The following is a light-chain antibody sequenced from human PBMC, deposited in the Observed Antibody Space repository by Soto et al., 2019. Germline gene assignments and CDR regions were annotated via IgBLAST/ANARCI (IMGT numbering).Light chain of an antibody. CDR2: EVS. V-gene: IGLV2-23*02. J-gene: IGLJ1*01. CDR3: CSYAGSSTFAYV. Sequence: QSVLNRPSSVFGSPGQSLTIPRTGNNSDVGGSNLVSWYQQHPGKAPKLMIYEVSKRPSGVSNRFSGSKSGNTASLTISGLQAEDEADYYCCSYAGSSTFAYVFGTGTKVTVL. CDR1: NSDVGGSNL.